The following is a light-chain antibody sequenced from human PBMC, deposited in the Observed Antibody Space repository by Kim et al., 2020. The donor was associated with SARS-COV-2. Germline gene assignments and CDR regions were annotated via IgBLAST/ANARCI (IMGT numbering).Light chain of an antibody. CDR1: NIGRKS. V-gene: IGLV3-21*04. CDR3: QVWDSSSDHLV. J-gene: IGLJ3*02. CDR2: YDN. Sequence: SYELTQPPSVSVAPGKTATITCGGSNIGRKSVHWFQQKPGQAPVLVIYYDNDRPSGIPERFSGSTSGDTATLTISRVEAGDEADYYCQVWDSSSDHLVFGGGTQLTVL.